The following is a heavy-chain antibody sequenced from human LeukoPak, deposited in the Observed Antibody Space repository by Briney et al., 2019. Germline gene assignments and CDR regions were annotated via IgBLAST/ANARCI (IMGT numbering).Heavy chain of an antibody. J-gene: IGHJ5*02. Sequence: TSETLSLTCAVSGGSISSYYWSWIRQPPGKGLEWIGYIYTSGSTNYNPSLKSRVTISVDTSKNQFSLKLSSVTAADTAVYYCAGKSGIAAAGPNWFDPWGQGTLVTVSS. CDR1: GGSISSYY. CDR2: IYTSGST. D-gene: IGHD6-13*01. V-gene: IGHV4-4*09. CDR3: AGKSGIAAAGPNWFDP.